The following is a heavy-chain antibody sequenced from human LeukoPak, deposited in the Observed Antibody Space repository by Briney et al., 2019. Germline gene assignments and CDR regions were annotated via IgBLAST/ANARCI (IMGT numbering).Heavy chain of an antibody. D-gene: IGHD1-26*01. V-gene: IGHV1-18*01. CDR3: ASVWEAPDAFDI. Sequence: ASVNVSCKASGYTFTSYGISWVRQAPGQGLEWMGWISAYNGNTNYAQKLQGRVTMTTDTSTSTAYMELRSLRSDDTAVYYCASVWEAPDAFDIWGQGTMVTVSS. CDR1: GYTFTSYG. J-gene: IGHJ3*02. CDR2: ISAYNGNT.